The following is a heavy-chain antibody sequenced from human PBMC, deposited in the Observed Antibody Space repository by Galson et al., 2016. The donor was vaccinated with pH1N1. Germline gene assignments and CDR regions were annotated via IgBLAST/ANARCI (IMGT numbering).Heavy chain of an antibody. D-gene: IGHD2-15*01. J-gene: IGHJ4*02. Sequence: SLRLSCAASGFTFSNYAMSWVRQAPGKGLEWVSNIISTGAGTYYADSVKGRFTASRDNSKSTLYLQMNSLRAEDTAVYYCAKRDTVGYYYFDYWGQGALVTVSA. V-gene: IGHV3-23*01. CDR3: AKRDTVGYYYFDY. CDR2: IISTGAGT. CDR1: GFTFSNYA.